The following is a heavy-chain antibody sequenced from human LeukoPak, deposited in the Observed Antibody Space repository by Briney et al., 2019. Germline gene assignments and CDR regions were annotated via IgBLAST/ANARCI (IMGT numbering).Heavy chain of an antibody. V-gene: IGHV1-2*02. CDR3: ARGPPTIFGVVIMDYYYGMDV. CDR2: INPNSGGT. D-gene: IGHD3-3*01. J-gene: IGHJ6*02. CDR1: GYTFTGYY. Sequence: ASVKVSCKASGYTFTGYYMHWVRQAPGQGLGWMGWINPNSGGTNYAQKFQGRVTMTRDTSISTAYMELSRLRSDDTAVYYCARGPPTIFGVVIMDYYYGMDVWGQGTTVTVSS.